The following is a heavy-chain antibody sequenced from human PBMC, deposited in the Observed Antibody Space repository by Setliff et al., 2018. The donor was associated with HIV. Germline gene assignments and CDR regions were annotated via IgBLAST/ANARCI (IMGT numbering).Heavy chain of an antibody. CDR1: GGSISSYS. D-gene: IGHD6-13*01. CDR2: IYTSGST. Sequence: PSETLSLTCTVSGGSISSYSWSWIRQPAGKGLEWIGRIYTSGSTNYNPSLKSRVTMSVDTSTNQFSLKLSSVTAADTAVYYCARDRTHSKVPRPYYYMDVWGKGTTVTVSS. CDR3: ARDRTHSKVPRPYYYMDV. J-gene: IGHJ6*03. V-gene: IGHV4-4*07.